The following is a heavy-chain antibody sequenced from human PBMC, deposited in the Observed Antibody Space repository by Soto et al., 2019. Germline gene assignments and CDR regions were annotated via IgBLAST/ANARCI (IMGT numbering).Heavy chain of an antibody. J-gene: IGHJ6*02. CDR1: GGTFSSYA. V-gene: IGHV1-69*13. D-gene: IGHD6-13*01. CDR3: ARGPVSYSSSWYDTYYYGMDV. CDR2: IIPIFGTA. Sequence: SVKVSCKASGGTFSSYAISWVRQAPGQGLEWMGGIIPIFGTANYAQKFQGRVTITADESTSTAYMELSSLRSEDTAVYYCARGPVSYSSSWYDTYYYGMDVWGQGTTVTVS.